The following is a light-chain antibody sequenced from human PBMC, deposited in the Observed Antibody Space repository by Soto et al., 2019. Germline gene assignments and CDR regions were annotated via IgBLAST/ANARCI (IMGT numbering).Light chain of an antibody. V-gene: IGLV2-23*01. CDR3: CSYAGSSTFMYV. J-gene: IGLJ1*01. CDR1: SSDVGSYNL. Sequence: QSALTQPASLSVSPGQSITISCTRTSSDVGSYNLVSWYQQHPGKAPKLMIYEGSKRPSGVSNRFSGSKSGNTASLTISGLQAEDEADYYCCSYAGSSTFMYVFGTGTKVTVL. CDR2: EGS.